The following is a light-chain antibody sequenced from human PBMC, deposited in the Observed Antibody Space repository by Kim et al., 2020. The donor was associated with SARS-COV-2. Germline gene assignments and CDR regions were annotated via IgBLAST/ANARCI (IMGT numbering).Light chain of an antibody. CDR1: QSISSY. Sequence: GDRVTITCRATQSISSYLAWYQQKPEQAPKLLIYDASSLESGVPSRFSGSGSGTDFTLTITSLQPDDFASYYCQQYKSYPLTFGQGTKLEIK. V-gene: IGKV1-5*01. CDR3: QQYKSYPLT. CDR2: DAS. J-gene: IGKJ2*01.